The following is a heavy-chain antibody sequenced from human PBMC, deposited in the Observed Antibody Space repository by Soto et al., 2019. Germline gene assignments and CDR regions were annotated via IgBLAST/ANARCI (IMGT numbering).Heavy chain of an antibody. D-gene: IGHD6-25*01. CDR1: GFTFSSYA. J-gene: IGHJ4*02. CDR2: ISGRGGST. CDR3: PKDLGALGQRRFDN. Sequence: EVQLLESGGGLVQPGGSLRLSCAASGFTFSSYAMSWVRQAPGKGLEWVSAISGRGGSTYYADSVKGRFTNSRDNSKNTLDLQMNSLRAEETAVYYCPKDLGALGQRRFDNWGQGTLVTVSS. V-gene: IGHV3-23*01.